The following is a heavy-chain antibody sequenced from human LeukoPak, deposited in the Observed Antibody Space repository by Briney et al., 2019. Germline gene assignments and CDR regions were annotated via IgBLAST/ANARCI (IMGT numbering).Heavy chain of an antibody. CDR2: MNPTSGAT. J-gene: IGHJ4*02. CDR3: ARGGVVAAAIEGDPPRRFAY. D-gene: IGHD2-2*01. Sequence: ASVKVSCKASGYIFTGFYIHWVRQAPGQGLEWMGWMNPTSGATTYAENFQGRVTMTRDTSITTASMELTRLTSDVRAVYYCARGGVVAAAIEGDPPRRFAYWGQGTLVTVSS. V-gene: IGHV1-2*02. CDR1: GYIFTGFY.